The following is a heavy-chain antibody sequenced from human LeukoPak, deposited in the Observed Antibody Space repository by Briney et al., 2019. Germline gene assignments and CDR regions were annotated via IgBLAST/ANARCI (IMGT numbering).Heavy chain of an antibody. Sequence: PGGSLRLSCAASGFTFSTSWMTWVRQAPGKGLEWVANIKQDGSDKYYVDSVKGRFTISRDNAKNSLYLQMNSLRAEDTAVYYCARDSGWFRFDYWGQGTLVTVSS. CDR2: IKQDGSDK. J-gene: IGHJ4*02. CDR1: GFTFSTSW. D-gene: IGHD6-13*01. CDR3: ARDSGWFRFDY. V-gene: IGHV3-7*03.